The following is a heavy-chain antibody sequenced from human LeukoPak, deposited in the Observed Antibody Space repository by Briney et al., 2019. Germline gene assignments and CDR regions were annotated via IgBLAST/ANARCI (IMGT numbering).Heavy chain of an antibody. J-gene: IGHJ3*02. Sequence: PGGSLRLSCAASGFTVSSYGMSWVRQAPGKGLEWVSAISGSGGSTYYADSVKGRFTISRDKSKNTLYLQMNSLRAEDTAVYYCAREGGTGYYAFDIWGQGTMVTVSS. CDR1: GFTVSSYG. V-gene: IGHV3-23*01. CDR2: ISGSGGST. CDR3: AREGGTGYYAFDI. D-gene: IGHD3/OR15-3a*01.